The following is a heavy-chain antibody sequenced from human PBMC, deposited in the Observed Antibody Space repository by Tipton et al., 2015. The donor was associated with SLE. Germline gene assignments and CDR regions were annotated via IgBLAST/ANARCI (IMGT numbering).Heavy chain of an antibody. D-gene: IGHD3-10*01. CDR3: AKGFSGLGISRPFDY. V-gene: IGHV3-9*01. CDR1: GFKFDEYG. J-gene: IGHJ4*02. CDR2: ISWNSAAK. Sequence: SLRLSCVASGFKFDEYGMHWVRQVPGKGLEWVSGISWNSAAKGYADSVKGRFTISRDNAKESLFLQVNSLSAEDTALYYCAKGFSGLGISRPFDYWGQGTLVTVSS.